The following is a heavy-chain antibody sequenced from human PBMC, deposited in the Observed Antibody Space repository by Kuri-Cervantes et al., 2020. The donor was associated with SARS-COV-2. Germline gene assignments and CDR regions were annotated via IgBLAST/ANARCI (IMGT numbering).Heavy chain of an antibody. CDR2: IKQDGSEK. J-gene: IGHJ3*02. D-gene: IGHD3-3*01. CDR3: ARERLEWLPDAFDI. CDR1: GFTFSSYW. Sequence: GGSLRLSCAASGFTFSSYWMSWVRQAPGKGLEWVANIKQDGSEKYYVDSVKGRFTISRDNAKNSLYLQMNSLRAEDTAVYYCARERLEWLPDAFDIWGQGTMITVSS. V-gene: IGHV3-7*01.